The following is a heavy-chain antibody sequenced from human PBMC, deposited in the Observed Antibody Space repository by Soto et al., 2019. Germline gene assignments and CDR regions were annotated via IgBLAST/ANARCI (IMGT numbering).Heavy chain of an antibody. CDR3: ARDXYPANCGGDCYINGIDP. D-gene: IGHD2-21*02. J-gene: IGHJ5*02. Sequence: SGTLSLTCAVSGGSISSSNWWSWVRQPPGKGLEWIGEIYHSGSTNYNPSLKSRVTISVDKSKNQLSLKLSSVTAADTAVYYCARDXYPANCGGDCYINGIDPWGQGTLVTVSS. CDR1: GGSISSSNW. CDR2: IYHSGST. V-gene: IGHV4-4*02.